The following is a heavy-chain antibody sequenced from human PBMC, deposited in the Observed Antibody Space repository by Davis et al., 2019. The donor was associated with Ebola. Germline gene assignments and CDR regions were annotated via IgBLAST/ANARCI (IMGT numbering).Heavy chain of an antibody. V-gene: IGHV5-51*01. CDR1: GYSFTSYW. D-gene: IGHD3-22*01. CDR2: IYPGDSET. J-gene: IGHJ4*02. CDR3: ARGTLPGFTTSGFDS. Sequence: GESLKISCQASGYSFTSYWIGWVRQMPGKGLEWMGLIYPGDSETTYSPSFQGQVTFSADNSINTVYLQWSSLKASDTATYYCARGTLPGFTTSGFDSWGQGTLVTVSS.